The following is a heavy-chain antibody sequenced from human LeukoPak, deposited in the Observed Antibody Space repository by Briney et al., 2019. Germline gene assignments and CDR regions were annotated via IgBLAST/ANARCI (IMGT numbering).Heavy chain of an antibody. CDR2: ISYDGSNK. Sequence: GGSLRLSCAASGFTFSSYAMHWVRQAPGKGLEWVAVISYDGSNKYYADSVKGRFTISRDNSKNTLYLQMNSLRAEDTAVYYCARAGGDGYNPDLDYWGQGTLVTVSS. D-gene: IGHD5-24*01. CDR3: ARAGGDGYNPDLDY. V-gene: IGHV3-30*04. J-gene: IGHJ4*02. CDR1: GFTFSSYA.